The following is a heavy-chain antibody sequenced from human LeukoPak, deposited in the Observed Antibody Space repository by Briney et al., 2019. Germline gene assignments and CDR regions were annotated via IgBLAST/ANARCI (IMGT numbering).Heavy chain of an antibody. D-gene: IGHD3-16*02. CDR3: ARGVRYYDYVWGSYLDYYYYYMDV. CDR2: INHSGST. V-gene: IGHV4-34*01. CDR1: GGSFSGYY. Sequence: SETLSLTCAVYGGSFSGYYWSWIRQPPGKGLEWIGEINHSGSTNYNPSLKSRVTISVDTSKNQFSLKLSSVTAADRAVYYCARGVRYYDYVWGSYLDYYYYYMDVWGKGTTVTVSS. J-gene: IGHJ6*03.